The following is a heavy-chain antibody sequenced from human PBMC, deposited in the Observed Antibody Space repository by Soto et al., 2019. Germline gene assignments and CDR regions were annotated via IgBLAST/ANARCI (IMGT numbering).Heavy chain of an antibody. CDR2: ISYDGSNK. J-gene: IGHJ6*02. CDR3: AKDRRPNYYYGMDD. CDR1: GFTFSSYG. D-gene: IGHD6-25*01. V-gene: IGHV3-30*18. Sequence: VQLVESGGGVVQPGRSLRLSCAASGFTFSSYGMHWVRQAPGKGLEWVAVISYDGSNKYYADSVKGRFTISRDNSKNTLYLQMNSLRAEDTAVYYCAKDRRPNYYYGMDDWGQGTTVTVSS.